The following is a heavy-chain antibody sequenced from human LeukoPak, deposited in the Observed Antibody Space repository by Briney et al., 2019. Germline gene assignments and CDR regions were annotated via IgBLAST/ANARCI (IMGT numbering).Heavy chain of an antibody. CDR1: GIILSNYG. D-gene: IGHD3-9*01. CDR3: AKDQGGRYYDILAGYYPENFFDY. V-gene: IGHV3-23*01. J-gene: IGHJ4*02. Sequence: GGSLRLSCVVSGIILSNYGMTWVRQAPGKGLEWVSYISERGGSTTYADSVKGRFTFSRDNSKDTLYLQMNGLRAEDTAVYYCAKDQGGRYYDILAGYYPENFFDYWGQGTLVTVSS. CDR2: ISERGGST.